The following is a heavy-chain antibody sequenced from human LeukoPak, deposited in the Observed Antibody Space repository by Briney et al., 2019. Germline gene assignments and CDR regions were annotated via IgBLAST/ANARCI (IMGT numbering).Heavy chain of an antibody. V-gene: IGHV3-21*01. CDR3: AKDGSHYGSGSSHDY. CDR2: ISSSGKYI. CDR1: GFSFSSSS. D-gene: IGHD3-10*01. Sequence: GGSLRLSCAASGFSFSSSSMNWVRQAPGKGLEWVSSISSSGKYIYYADSMKGRFTISRDNAKNSLYLQMNSLRAEDTAVYYCAKDGSHYGSGSSHDYWGQGTLVTVSS. J-gene: IGHJ4*02.